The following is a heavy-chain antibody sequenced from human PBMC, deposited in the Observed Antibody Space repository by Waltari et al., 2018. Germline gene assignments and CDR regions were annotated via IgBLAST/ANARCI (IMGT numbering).Heavy chain of an antibody. D-gene: IGHD2-2*01. J-gene: IGHJ5*02. CDR2: TYHSGST. V-gene: IGHV4-4*02. Sequence: QVQLQESGPGLVKPSGTLSLTCAVSGVSLSTNNWWSWVRQPPGKGLEWIGETYHSGSTNYNPALERRVAISVDKAKNQFSLKVSSVTAADTAVYYCARVAVPAVTTNWFDPWGQGTLVTVSS. CDR1: GVSLSTNNW. CDR3: ARVAVPAVTTNWFDP.